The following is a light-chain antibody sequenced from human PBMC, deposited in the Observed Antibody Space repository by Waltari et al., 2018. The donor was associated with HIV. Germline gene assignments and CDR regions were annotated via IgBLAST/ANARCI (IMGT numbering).Light chain of an antibody. CDR3: QQYGSSPPMYS. Sequence: EIVLTQSPGTLSLSPGESATLSCRASQSVTSSSIAWYQQKPGQAPRLLIYGASSRATGIPDRFSGSGSGTDFTLTISRLEPEDFAMYYCQQYGSSPPMYSFGQGTKLEIK. CDR1: QSVTSSS. J-gene: IGKJ2*03. V-gene: IGKV3-20*01. CDR2: GAS.